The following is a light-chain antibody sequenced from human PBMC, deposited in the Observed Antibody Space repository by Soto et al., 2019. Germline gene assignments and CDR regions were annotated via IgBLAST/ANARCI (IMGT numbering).Light chain of an antibody. CDR2: AAS. Sequence: DIQLTHSPSFLSASVVYIVSITFRASQGISIYLAWYQHEPGKAPKLLIYAASTLQSGVPSRFSGSGSGTDFTLTISCLQSEDFATYYCQKYYSYPLNFGGGTKVDIK. CDR3: QKYYSYPLN. CDR1: QGISIY. V-gene: IGKV1-9*01. J-gene: IGKJ4*01.